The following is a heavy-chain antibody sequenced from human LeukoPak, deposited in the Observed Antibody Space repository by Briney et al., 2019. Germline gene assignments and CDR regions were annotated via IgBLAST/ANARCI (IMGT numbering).Heavy chain of an antibody. V-gene: IGHV4-59*01. CDR1: GGSISSYY. Sequence: PSETLSLTCTVSGGSISSYYWSWIRQPPGKGLEWIGYIYYSGSTNYNPFLKSRVTISVDTSKNQFSLKLSSVTAADTAVYYCARAASGPLFDYWGQGTLVTVSS. J-gene: IGHJ4*02. CDR3: ARAASGPLFDY. CDR2: IYYSGST. D-gene: IGHD2-15*01.